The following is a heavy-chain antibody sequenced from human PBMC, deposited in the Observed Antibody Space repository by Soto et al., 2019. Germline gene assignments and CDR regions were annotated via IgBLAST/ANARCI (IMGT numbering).Heavy chain of an antibody. CDR3: ARGSGVTDPDY. V-gene: IGHV1-46*03. CDR2: INPSGGGT. Sequence: QVQLVQSGAEVKKPGASVKVSCKASGYTFTSYYMHWVRQAPGQGLERMGIINPSGGGTYYVQKFQGRVTMTRDTSATTVYMELSSLTSEDTAVYHCARGSGVTDPDYWGQGTQVIVSS. J-gene: IGHJ4*02. CDR1: GYTFTSYY. D-gene: IGHD2-21*02.